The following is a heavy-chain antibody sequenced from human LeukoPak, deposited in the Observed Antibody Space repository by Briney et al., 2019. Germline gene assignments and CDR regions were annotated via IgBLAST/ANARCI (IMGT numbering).Heavy chain of an antibody. Sequence: PSETLSLTCAVYGGSFSGYYWSWIRQPPGKGLEWIGEINHSGSTNYNPSLKSRVTISVDTSKNQFSLKLSSVTAADTAVYYCARGYSPKSGYYYNYYGMDVWGQGTTVTVSS. CDR3: ARGYSPKSGYYYNYYGMDV. D-gene: IGHD3-3*01. CDR1: GGSFSGYY. CDR2: INHSGST. V-gene: IGHV4-34*01. J-gene: IGHJ6*02.